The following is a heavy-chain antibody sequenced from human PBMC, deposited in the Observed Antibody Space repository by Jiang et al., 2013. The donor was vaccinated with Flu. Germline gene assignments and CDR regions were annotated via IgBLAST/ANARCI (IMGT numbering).Heavy chain of an antibody. J-gene: IGHJ4*02. CDR3: ARHGESEKYCSGGSCYVDY. Sequence: CKGSGYSFTSYWISWVRQMPGKGLEWMGGLILVTLIPTTAVLPRPRHHLSCKSISTAYLQWSSLKASDTAMYYCARHGESEKYCSGGSCYVDYWGQGTLVTVSS. CDR2: LILVTLIP. CDR1: GYSFTSYW. V-gene: IGHV5-10-1*01. D-gene: IGHD2-15*01.